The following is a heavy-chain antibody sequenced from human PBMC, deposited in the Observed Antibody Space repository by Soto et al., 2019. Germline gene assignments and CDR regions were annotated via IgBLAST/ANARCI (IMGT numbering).Heavy chain of an antibody. J-gene: IGHJ6*02. CDR1: GGSISSSSYY. CDR3: ARRGFWSGSTSYYGMDV. V-gene: IGHV4-39*01. D-gene: IGHD3-3*01. CDR2: IYYSGST. Sequence: ASETLSLTCTVSGGSISSSSYYWVWIRHPPGKGLEWIGSIYYSGSTYYNPSLKSRVTISVDTSKNQFSLKLSSVTAADTAVYYCARRGFWSGSTSYYGMDVWGQGTTVTVSS.